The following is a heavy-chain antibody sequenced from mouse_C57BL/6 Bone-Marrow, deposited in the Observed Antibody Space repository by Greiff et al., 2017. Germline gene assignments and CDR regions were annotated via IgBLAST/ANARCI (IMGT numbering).Heavy chain of an antibody. J-gene: IGHJ2*01. CDR1: GYTFTSYW. Sequence: QVQLQQPGAELVRPGTSVKLSCKASGYTFTSYWMHWVKQRPGQGLEWIGVIDPSDSYTNYNQKFKGKATLNVDTSSSTAYMQLSSLTSEDSAVYYCARSIDYWGQGTTLTVSS. CDR3: ARSIDY. V-gene: IGHV1-59*01. CDR2: IDPSDSYT.